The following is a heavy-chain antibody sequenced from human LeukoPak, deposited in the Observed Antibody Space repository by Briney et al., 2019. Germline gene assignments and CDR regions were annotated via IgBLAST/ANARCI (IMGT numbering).Heavy chain of an antibody. D-gene: IGHD5-24*01. V-gene: IGHV3-30-3*01. Sequence: GRSLRLSCAASGFTFSSYAMHWVCQAPGKGLEWVAVISYDGSNKYYADSVKGRFTISRDNSKNTLYLQMNSLRAEDTAVYYCARVKLRWLQFDAFDIWGQGTMVTVSS. J-gene: IGHJ3*02. CDR2: ISYDGSNK. CDR1: GFTFSSYA. CDR3: ARVKLRWLQFDAFDI.